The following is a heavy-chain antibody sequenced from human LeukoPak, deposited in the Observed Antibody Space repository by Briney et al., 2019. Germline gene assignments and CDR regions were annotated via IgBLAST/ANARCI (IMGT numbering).Heavy chain of an antibody. CDR3: ARALGELPTDY. J-gene: IGHJ4*02. CDR2: ISAYNGNT. CDR1: GGTFSSYA. Sequence: ASVKVSCKASGGTFSSYAISWVRQAPGQGLESMGWISAYNGNTNYAQKLQGRVTMTTDSSSSTAYMELRSLTSDDTAVYYCARALGELPTDYWGQGTLVTVSS. V-gene: IGHV1-18*01. D-gene: IGHD1-26*01.